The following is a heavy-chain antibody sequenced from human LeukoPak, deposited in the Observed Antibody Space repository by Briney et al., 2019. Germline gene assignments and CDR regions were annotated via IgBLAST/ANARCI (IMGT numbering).Heavy chain of an antibody. Sequence: PSETLSLTCAVSGYSISSGYYWGWIRQPPGKGLEWIGSIYHSGSTYYNPSLKSRVTISVDTSKNQFSLKLSSVTAADTAVHYCARLGSGYPFWFDPWGQGTLVTVSS. J-gene: IGHJ5*02. CDR3: ARLGSGYPFWFDP. D-gene: IGHD5-12*01. CDR1: GYSISSGYY. V-gene: IGHV4-38-2*01. CDR2: IYHSGST.